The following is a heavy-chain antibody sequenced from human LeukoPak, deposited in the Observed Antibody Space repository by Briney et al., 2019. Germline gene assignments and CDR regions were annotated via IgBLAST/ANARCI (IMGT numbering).Heavy chain of an antibody. Sequence: GGSLRLSCAASGFTFSSYAMSWVRQAPGKGLEWVSAISGSGGSTYYADSVKGRFTISRDNSKNTLYLQMNSLRAEDTAVYYCAKQKYDFWSGYFGPADAFDIWGQGTMVTVSS. CDR3: AKQKYDFWSGYFGPADAFDI. CDR1: GFTFSSYA. D-gene: IGHD3-3*01. J-gene: IGHJ3*02. CDR2: ISGSGGST. V-gene: IGHV3-23*01.